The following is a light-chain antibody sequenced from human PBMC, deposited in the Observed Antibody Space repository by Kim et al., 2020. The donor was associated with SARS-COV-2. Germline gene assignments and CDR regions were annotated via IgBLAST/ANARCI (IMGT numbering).Light chain of an antibody. CDR1: RGVGSK. J-gene: IGKJ2*02. CDR3: QQYNTWPPVCT. CDR2: AAS. V-gene: IGKV3-15*01. Sequence: STGARATLDSETSRGVGSKLACYQQRPGPAPRLLIYAASTRATGIPARFSGSGSGTEFTLTISSLQSEDFALYYGQQYNTWPPVCTFGQGTKLEIK.